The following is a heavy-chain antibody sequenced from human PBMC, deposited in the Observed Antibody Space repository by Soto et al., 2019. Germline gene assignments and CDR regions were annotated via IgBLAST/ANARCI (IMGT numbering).Heavy chain of an antibody. CDR3: AADQLASWPAGGLDWFDP. CDR1: GFTFTSSA. Sequence: SVKVSCKASGFTFTSSAVQWVRQARGQRLEWIGWIVVGSGNTNYAQKFQERVTITRDMSTSTAYMELSSLRSEDTAVYYCAADQLASWPAGGLDWFDPWGQGTLVTVSS. D-gene: IGHD3-16*01. V-gene: IGHV1-58*01. CDR2: IVVGSGNT. J-gene: IGHJ5*02.